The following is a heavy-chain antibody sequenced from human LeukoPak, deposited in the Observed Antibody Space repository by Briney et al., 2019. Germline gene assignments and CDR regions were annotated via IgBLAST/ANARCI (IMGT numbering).Heavy chain of an antibody. CDR3: ARDRGVVITSYYFDY. V-gene: IGHV1-18*01. J-gene: IGHJ4*02. CDR1: GYTFTSYG. Sequence: GASVKVSCKASGYTFTSYGISWVRQAPGQGLEWMGWISAYNGNTNYAQKLQGRVTMTTDTSTSTAYMELRSLRSDDTAVYYCARDRGVVITSYYFDYWGQGTLVTVSS. D-gene: IGHD4-23*01. CDR2: ISAYNGNT.